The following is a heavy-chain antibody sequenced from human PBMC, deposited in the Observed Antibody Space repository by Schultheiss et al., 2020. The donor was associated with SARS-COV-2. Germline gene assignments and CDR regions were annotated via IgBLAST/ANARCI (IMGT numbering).Heavy chain of an antibody. CDR2: ISGSGGAT. J-gene: IGHJ5*02. CDR1: GFTFNNYA. CDR3: ATQLVLGWFDP. Sequence: GGSLRLSCAASGFTFNNYAMTWVRQAPGKGLEWVSAISGSGGATSYADSVKGRFTISRDNARNTLYLQMNSLRAEDTAVYYCATQLVLGWFDPWGQGTLVTVSS. D-gene: IGHD6-13*01. V-gene: IGHV3-23*01.